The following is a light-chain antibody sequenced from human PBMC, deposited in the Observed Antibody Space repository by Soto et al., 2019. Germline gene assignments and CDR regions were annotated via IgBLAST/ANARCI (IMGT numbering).Light chain of an antibody. Sequence: EIVMTQSPATLSVSPGERVALSCRASQSVSSNFAWYQQKSGQAPRLLIYGASTRATGIPARFSGSGSGTEFTLAISSLQSEDFAVYYCEQYNNWTYTFGQGTKLEIK. CDR2: GAS. J-gene: IGKJ2*01. CDR3: EQYNNWTYT. V-gene: IGKV3-15*01. CDR1: QSVSSN.